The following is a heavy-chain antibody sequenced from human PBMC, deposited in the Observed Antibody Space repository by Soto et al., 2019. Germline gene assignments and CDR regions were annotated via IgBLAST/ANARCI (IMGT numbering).Heavy chain of an antibody. D-gene: IGHD3-22*01. CDR2: IKQDGSEN. CDR3: AKDLVNRITMIVVRPYGMDV. CDR1: GFTFTTYW. Sequence: GGSLRLSCAASGFTFTTYWMSWVRQAPGKGLEWVANIKQDGSENYYVDSVKGRFTISRDNAKNTLYLQMNSLRAEDTAVYYCAKDLVNRITMIVVRPYGMDVWGQGTTVTVSS. V-gene: IGHV3-7*05. J-gene: IGHJ6*02.